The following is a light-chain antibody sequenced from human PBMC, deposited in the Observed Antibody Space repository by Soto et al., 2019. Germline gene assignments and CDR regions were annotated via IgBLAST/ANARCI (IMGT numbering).Light chain of an antibody. CDR3: QQYSTYPWT. CDR1: QTISTL. J-gene: IGKJ1*01. Sequence: DIQMTQSPSTLSASVGDRVTITCRASQTISTLLAWYQQRPGKAPNLLIYKASSLESGVPSRFRGSGSGTEFPLTISSLQPDDFATYFCQQYSTYPWTFGQGTKVEVK. V-gene: IGKV1-5*03. CDR2: KAS.